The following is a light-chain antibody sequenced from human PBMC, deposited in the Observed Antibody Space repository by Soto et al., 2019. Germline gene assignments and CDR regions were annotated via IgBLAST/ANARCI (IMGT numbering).Light chain of an antibody. CDR1: QSVRSY. J-gene: IGKJ1*01. V-gene: IGKV3-20*01. Sequence: EVVMTQSPATLSVSPGEGATLSCRASQSVRSYLALYQQKPGQAPRLLIYGASSRATGIPDRFSGSGSGTDFTLTISRLEPEDFAVYYCQQYGSSPWTFGQGTMVDI. CDR2: GAS. CDR3: QQYGSSPWT.